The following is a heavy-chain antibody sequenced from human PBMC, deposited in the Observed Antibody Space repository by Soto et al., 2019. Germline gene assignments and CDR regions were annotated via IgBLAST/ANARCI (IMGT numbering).Heavy chain of an antibody. CDR2: ISYDGSNK. J-gene: IGHJ4*02. CDR3: ARDGIRLGYSSSWYPNY. D-gene: IGHD6-13*01. V-gene: IGHV3-30-3*01. CDR1: GFTFSSYA. Sequence: GGSLRLSCAASGFTFSSYAMHWVRQAPGKGLEWVAVISYDGSNKYYADSVKGRFTISRDNSKNTLYLQMNSLRAEDTAVYYCARDGIRLGYSSSWYPNYWGQGTLVTVSS.